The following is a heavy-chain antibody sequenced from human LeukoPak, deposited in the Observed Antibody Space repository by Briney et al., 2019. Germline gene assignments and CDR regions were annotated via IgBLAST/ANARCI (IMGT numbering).Heavy chain of an antibody. CDR2: ISRRGST. CDR3: ARGFEGVAGWFDP. J-gene: IGHJ5*02. CDR1: GGSISGYY. V-gene: IGHV4-59*01. Sequence: SETLSLTCTVSGGSISGYYWSWIRQPPGKAPEWIGYISRRGSTKYNFSLKSRVTMSVDTSKNQFSLKLSSVIAADTAMYYCARGFEGVAGWFDPWGQGTLVTVSS. D-gene: IGHD3-16*01.